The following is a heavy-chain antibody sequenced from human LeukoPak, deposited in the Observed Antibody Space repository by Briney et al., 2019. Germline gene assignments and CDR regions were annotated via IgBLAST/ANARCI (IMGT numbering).Heavy chain of an antibody. D-gene: IGHD3-10*01. CDR2: ISYDGSNK. Sequence: WGVLRLSCAASGFTFSSYGMHWVRQAPGKGLEWVAVISYDGSNKYYADSVKGRFTISRDNSKNTLYLQMNSLRAEDTAVYYCARWGRGTRWEVFHHFDTWGQGTMVTVSS. CDR1: GFTFSSYG. V-gene: IGHV3-30*03. CDR3: ARWGRGTRWEVFHHFDT. J-gene: IGHJ3*02.